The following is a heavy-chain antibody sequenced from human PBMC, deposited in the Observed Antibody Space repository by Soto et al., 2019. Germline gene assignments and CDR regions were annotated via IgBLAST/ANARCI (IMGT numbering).Heavy chain of an antibody. D-gene: IGHD1-26*01. CDR3: ARVYSGSYSDY. Sequence: QVQLQESGPGLVKPSGTLSLTCAVSGGSIRSNNWWSWVRQPPGKGLEWIGEIFQSGSTNYNPSLKTRVTISVDKSKNQFSLKLSSGTAADTAVYYCARVYSGSYSDYWGQGTLVTVSS. V-gene: IGHV4-4*02. J-gene: IGHJ4*02. CDR1: GGSIRSNNW. CDR2: IFQSGST.